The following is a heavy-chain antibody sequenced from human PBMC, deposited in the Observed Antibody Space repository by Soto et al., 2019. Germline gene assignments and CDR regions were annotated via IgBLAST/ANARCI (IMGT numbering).Heavy chain of an antibody. CDR1: GFTFSSYG. V-gene: IGHV3-33*01. CDR2: IWYDGSNK. CDR3: AREDYCSGSFDY. D-gene: IGHD3-10*01. Sequence: QVQLVESGGGVVQPGRSLRLSCAASGFTFSSYGMHWVRQAPGKGLEWVAVIWYDGSNKYYADSVKDRFTISRDNSKNTLCLQMSSLRAQDMAVYYCAREDYCSGSFDYWGQGPLVTVSS. J-gene: IGHJ4*02.